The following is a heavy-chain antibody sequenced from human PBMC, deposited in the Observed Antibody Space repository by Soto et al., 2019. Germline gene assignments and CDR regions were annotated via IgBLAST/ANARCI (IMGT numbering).Heavy chain of an antibody. CDR1: GYTFTSYY. Sequence: ASVKVSCKASGYTFTSYYMHWVRQAPGQGLEWMGIINPSGGSTSYAQKFQGRVTMTRDTSTSTVYMELSSLRSEDTAVYYCARDGISSEWGVITGTNDNHKYGLDVWGQGSTVTVSS. V-gene: IGHV1-46*01. J-gene: IGHJ6*02. D-gene: IGHD1-20*01. CDR2: INPSGGST. CDR3: ARDGISSEWGVITGTNDNHKYGLDV.